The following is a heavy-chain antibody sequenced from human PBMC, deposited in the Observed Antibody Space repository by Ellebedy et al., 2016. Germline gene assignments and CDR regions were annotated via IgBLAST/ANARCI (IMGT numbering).Heavy chain of an antibody. D-gene: IGHD6-13*01. CDR1: GYTFTSYY. V-gene: IGHV1-46*01. J-gene: IGHJ3*02. CDR3: ARDLLGIAAAGRRGAFDI. CDR2: INPSGGST. Sequence: ASVKVSCKASGYTFTSYYMHWVRQAPGQGLEWMGIINPSGGSTSYAQKFQGRVTMTRDTSTSTVYMELSSLRSEDTAVYYCARDLLGIAAAGRRGAFDIWGQGTMVTVSS.